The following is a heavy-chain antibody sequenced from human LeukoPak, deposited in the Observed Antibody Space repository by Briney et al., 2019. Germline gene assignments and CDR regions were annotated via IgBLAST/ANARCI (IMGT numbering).Heavy chain of an antibody. CDR3: AREASYYGSGSYMDV. CDR2: IYDSGST. D-gene: IGHD3-10*01. Sequence: SETLSLTCTVSGGSISSYYWSWIRQPPGKGLEWIGYIYDSGSTNYNPSLKSRLTISVDTSKNQFSLKLSSVTAADTAVYYCAREASYYGSGSYMDVWGKGTTVTISS. CDR1: GGSISSYY. V-gene: IGHV4-59*01. J-gene: IGHJ6*03.